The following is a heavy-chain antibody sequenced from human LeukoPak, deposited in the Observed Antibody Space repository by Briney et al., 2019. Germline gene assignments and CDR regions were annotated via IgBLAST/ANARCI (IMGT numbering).Heavy chain of an antibody. J-gene: IGHJ4*02. V-gene: IGHV4-59*01. CDR1: GVSISSYY. CDR2: IDYSGNT. D-gene: IGHD3-22*01. CDR3: ARWYYDSSGYRYFDY. Sequence: SETLSLTCTVSGVSISSYYWTWIRQPPGKGLEWIGNIDYSGNTKYNPSLKSRVTISVDTSKNQFSLELSSVTAADTAVYYCARWYYDSSGYRYFDYWGQGTLVTVSS.